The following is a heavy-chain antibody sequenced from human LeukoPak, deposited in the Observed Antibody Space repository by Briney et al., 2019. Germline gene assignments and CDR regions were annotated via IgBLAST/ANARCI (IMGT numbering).Heavy chain of an antibody. Sequence: PGGSLRLSCAASGFTFSSYAMHWVRQAPGKGLERVALISYDGSNNFYADSVKGRFTISRDNSKNTLYLQMNSLRDEDSAVYYCAREGPGISAAGDHPSMDVWGQGTTVTVSS. J-gene: IGHJ6*02. CDR1: GFTFSSYA. CDR3: AREGPGISAAGDHPSMDV. V-gene: IGHV3-30-3*01. CDR2: ISYDGSNN. D-gene: IGHD6-13*01.